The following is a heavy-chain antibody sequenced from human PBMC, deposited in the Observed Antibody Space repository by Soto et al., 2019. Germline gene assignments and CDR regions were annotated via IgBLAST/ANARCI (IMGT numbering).Heavy chain of an antibody. J-gene: IGHJ6*02. CDR3: AKPGGYYGSGSEYYGMDV. CDR1: GFTFSSYG. CDR2: ISYDGSNK. V-gene: IGHV3-30*18. Sequence: QVQLVESGGGVVQPGRSLRLSCAASGFTFSSYGMHWVRQAPGKGLEWVAVISYDGSNKYYADSVKGRFTISRDNSKNTLYLQMNSLRAADTAVYYCAKPGGYYGSGSEYYGMDVWGQGTTVTVSS. D-gene: IGHD3-10*01.